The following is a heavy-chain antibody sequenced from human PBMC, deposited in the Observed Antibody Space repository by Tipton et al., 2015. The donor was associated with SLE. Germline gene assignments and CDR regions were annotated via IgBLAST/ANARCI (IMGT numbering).Heavy chain of an antibody. J-gene: IGHJ6*03. Sequence: TLSLTCAVYGGSFSGYYWSWIRQPPGKGLEWIGEINHSGSTNYNPSLKSRVTISVDTSKNQFSLKLSSVTAADTAVYYCASRPSSSWYNYYYYYYMDVWGKGTTVTVSS. D-gene: IGHD6-13*01. V-gene: IGHV4-34*01. CDR1: GGSFSGYY. CDR2: INHSGST. CDR3: ASRPSSSWYNYYYYYYMDV.